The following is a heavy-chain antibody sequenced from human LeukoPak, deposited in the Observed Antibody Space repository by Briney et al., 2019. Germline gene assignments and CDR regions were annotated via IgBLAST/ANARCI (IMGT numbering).Heavy chain of an antibody. CDR2: ISSSSSYI. Sequence: PGGSLRLSCAASGFTVGSNYMNWVRQAPGKGLEWVSSISSSSSYIYYADSVKGRFTISRDNAKNSLYLQMNSLRAEDTAVYYCARDLVPAAAWGQGTLVTVSS. CDR1: GFTVGSNY. J-gene: IGHJ5*02. V-gene: IGHV3-21*01. CDR3: ARDLVPAAA. D-gene: IGHD2-2*01.